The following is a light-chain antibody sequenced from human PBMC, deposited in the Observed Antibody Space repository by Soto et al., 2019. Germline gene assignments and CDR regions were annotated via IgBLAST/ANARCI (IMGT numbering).Light chain of an antibody. CDR1: SSNIGAGYD. J-gene: IGLJ1*01. CDR2: GNS. V-gene: IGLV1-40*01. Sequence: QSVLTQPPSVSGAPGQRVTISCTGSSSNIGAGYDVHWYQQLPGTAPKLLIYGNSNRPSGVPDRFSGSKSGTSASLAITGLQAEDEADYYCQSYDSSLSADVFGTGTKFTVL. CDR3: QSYDSSLSADV.